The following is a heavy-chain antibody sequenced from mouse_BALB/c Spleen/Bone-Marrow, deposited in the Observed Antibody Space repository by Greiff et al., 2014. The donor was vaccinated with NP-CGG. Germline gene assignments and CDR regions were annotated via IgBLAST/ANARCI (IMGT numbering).Heavy chain of an antibody. CDR2: IDPANGNT. V-gene: IGHV14-3*02. CDR1: GFNIKDTY. CDR3: SSYAMDY. J-gene: IGHJ4*01. Sequence: VQLQQPGAELVKPGASVKLSCTASGFNIKDTYMHWVKQRPEQGLEWIGRIDPANGNTKYDPKLQGKATITADTSSNTAYLQLSSLTSEDTAVYYGSSYAMDYWGQGTSVTVSS.